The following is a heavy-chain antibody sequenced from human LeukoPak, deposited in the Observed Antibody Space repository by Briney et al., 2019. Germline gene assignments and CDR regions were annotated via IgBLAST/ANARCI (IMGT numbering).Heavy chain of an antibody. CDR1: GFTFTNHW. J-gene: IGHJ5*02. CDR2: IKHDGSEK. CDR3: ARVTMFWFDP. D-gene: IGHD3-10*02. V-gene: IGHV3-7*03. Sequence: PGGSLRLSCAASGFTFTNHWMSWVRQTPGKGLEWVANIKHDGSEKNYVDSVTGRFTMSRDNAKNSLYLQMNSLRAEDTAVYYCARVTMFWFDPWGQGTLVTVSS.